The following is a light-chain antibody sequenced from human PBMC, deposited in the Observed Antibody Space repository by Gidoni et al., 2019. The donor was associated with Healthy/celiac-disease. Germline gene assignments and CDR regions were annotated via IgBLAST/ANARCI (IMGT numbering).Light chain of an antibody. J-gene: IGLJ3*02. Sequence: QSALTQPASVSGSPGQSITISCTGTSSDVGGYNYVSWYQQHPGKAPKLMISDVSNRPSGFSNRFSGSKSGNTASLTISGLQAEDEADYYCSSYTSSSTLEVFGGGTKLTVL. V-gene: IGLV2-14*03. CDR1: SSDVGGYNY. CDR3: SSYTSSSTLEV. CDR2: DVS.